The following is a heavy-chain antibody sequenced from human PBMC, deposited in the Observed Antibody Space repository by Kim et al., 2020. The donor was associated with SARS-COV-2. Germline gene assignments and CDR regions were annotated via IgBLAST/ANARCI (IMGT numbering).Heavy chain of an antibody. CDR3: ARGKTQHLDY. V-gene: IGHV3-74*01. Sequence: GGSLRLSCAAPGFTFNSYWMHWVRQAPGKGLGWVSRIDSDASWTAYADSVKGRFTISRDNATNTLFLQMNSLRAEDTAVYHCARGKTQHLDYWGQGTLVT. CDR2: IDSDASWT. J-gene: IGHJ4*02. D-gene: IGHD5-18*01. CDR1: GFTFNSYW.